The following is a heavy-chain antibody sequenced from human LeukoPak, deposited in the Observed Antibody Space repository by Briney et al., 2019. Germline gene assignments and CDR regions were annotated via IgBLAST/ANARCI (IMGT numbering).Heavy chain of an antibody. V-gene: IGHV1-46*01. J-gene: IGHJ4*02. CDR3: ARCADTANDY. CDR1: GYTFIDYY. D-gene: IGHD5-18*01. CDR2: INPSGGST. Sequence: GAAVKVSCKASGYTFIDYYIHWVRQAPGQGLEWMGIINPSGGSTSYAQKFQGRVTMTTDTSTSTAYMELRSLRSDDTAVYYCARCADTANDYWGQGTLVTVSS.